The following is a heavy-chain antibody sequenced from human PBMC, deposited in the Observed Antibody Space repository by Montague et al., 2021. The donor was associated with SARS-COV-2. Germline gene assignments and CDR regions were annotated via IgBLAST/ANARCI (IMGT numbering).Heavy chain of an antibody. CDR2: IKFDGTVI. CDR3: VRDKGTHRILDY. D-gene: IGHD1-14*01. CDR1: GFAFNNYW. J-gene: IGHJ4*02. V-gene: IGHV3-74*01. Sequence: SLRLSCAASGFAFNNYWMHWVRQAPGKGLVWVSRIKFDGTVIHYADSVKGRFTISRDNAKNTLYLQMNSRRVEETAVYYCVRDKGTHRILDYWGQGTLVTVSS.